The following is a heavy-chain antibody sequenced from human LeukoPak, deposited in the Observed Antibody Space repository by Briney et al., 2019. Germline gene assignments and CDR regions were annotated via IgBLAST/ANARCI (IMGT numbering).Heavy chain of an antibody. D-gene: IGHD3-22*01. J-gene: IGHJ4*02. CDR3: ARAPTTYYYDSSGYFVY. CDR2: INPSGGST. V-gene: IGHV1-46*01. CDR1: GYTFTSYY. Sequence: GASVKVSCKASGYTFTSYYMHWVRQAPGQGLEWMGIINPSGGSTSYAQKFQGRVTMTRDTSTSTVYMELSSLRSEDTAVYYCARAPTTYYYDSSGYFVYWGQGTLVTVSS.